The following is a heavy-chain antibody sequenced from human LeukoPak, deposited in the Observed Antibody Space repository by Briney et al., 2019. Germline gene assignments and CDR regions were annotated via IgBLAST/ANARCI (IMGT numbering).Heavy chain of an antibody. D-gene: IGHD1-26*01. J-gene: IGHJ4*02. Sequence: GASVKVSCKASGGTFSSYAISWVRQAPGQGLEWMGGIIPIFGTANYAQKFQGRVTITADESTSTAYMELSSLRSEDMAVYYCASSLYSGSYSYFDYWGQGTLVTVSS. CDR1: GGTFSSYA. CDR2: IIPIFGTA. V-gene: IGHV1-69*13. CDR3: ASSLYSGSYSYFDY.